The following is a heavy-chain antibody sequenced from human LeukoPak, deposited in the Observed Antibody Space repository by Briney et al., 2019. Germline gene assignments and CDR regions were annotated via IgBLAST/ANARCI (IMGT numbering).Heavy chain of an antibody. J-gene: IGHJ4*02. CDR1: GFTFGKYW. CDR3: ARDQYDTWSRRGNFDS. V-gene: IGHV3-7*03. CDR2: IKLDGSEK. D-gene: IGHD3-3*01. Sequence: PGGSLRLSCVASGFTFGKYWMSWVRQAPGKGLEWVANIKLDGSEKNCVDSVKGRFTISRDNTKNSLYLQMNSLRVEDTAVFYCARDQYDTWSRRGNFDSWGQGTLVILSS.